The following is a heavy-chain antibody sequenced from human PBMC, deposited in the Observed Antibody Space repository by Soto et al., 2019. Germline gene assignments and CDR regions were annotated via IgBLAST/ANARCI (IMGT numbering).Heavy chain of an antibody. Sequence: SETLSLTCRVSGASVTSGNYYWSWFRHPPGDRLEWIGNIWYGGTTNYNPSLNSRVNIERYMSKNQFSLKLTSVAAADTALYYCARYFYSRTGEKWFVPWGQG. CDR3: ARYFYSRTGEKWFVP. CDR2: IWYGGTT. J-gene: IGHJ5*02. V-gene: IGHV4-61*01. D-gene: IGHD2-8*02. CDR1: GASVTSGNYY.